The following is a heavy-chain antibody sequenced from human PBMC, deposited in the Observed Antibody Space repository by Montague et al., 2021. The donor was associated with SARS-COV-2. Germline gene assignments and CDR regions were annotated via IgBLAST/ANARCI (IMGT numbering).Heavy chain of an antibody. D-gene: IGHD2-21*02. J-gene: IGHJ5*02. V-gene: IGHV4-59*01. CDR2: IHYRGTT. Sequence: SETLSLTCTVSGGSIDSYYWSWLRQPPGKGLEWVGYIHYRGTTNSNPSLESQVTMSVDTSTNQFSLTLSSVTATDTAMYYCARELQYNWFDPWGQGTLVTVSS. CDR3: ARELQYNWFDP. CDR1: GGSIDSYY.